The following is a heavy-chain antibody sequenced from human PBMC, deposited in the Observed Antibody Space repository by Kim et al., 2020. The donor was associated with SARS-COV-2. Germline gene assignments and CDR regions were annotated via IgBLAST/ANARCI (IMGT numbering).Heavy chain of an antibody. J-gene: IGHJ4*02. CDR2: IHGDNGDS. CDR3: ATLGYCNSRRCPRGFDF. CDR1: GHLFTTYT. D-gene: IGHD2-2*01. V-gene: IGHV1-3*03. Sequence: ASVKVSCQGSGHLFTTYTIHWLRQAPGQSLEWLGWIHGDNGDSKFSQEFQDRLTFTRDISASTAYMELSGLRSEDSAVYFCATLGYCNSRRCPRGFDFWGQGTLVTVSS.